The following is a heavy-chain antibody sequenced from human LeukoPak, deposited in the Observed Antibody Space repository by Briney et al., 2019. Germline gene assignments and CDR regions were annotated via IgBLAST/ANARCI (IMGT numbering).Heavy chain of an antibody. D-gene: IGHD6-25*01. CDR3: ARDARLHYYFDY. V-gene: IGHV4-4*07. Sequence: SSETLSLTCTVSGGSIRSYYWSWIRQPAGKGREWIGRFYTSGSNHYNPSLKSRVNMSIDTSKNQFSLKLSSVPAADTAVYYCARDARLHYYFDYWGQGTLVPVSS. CDR1: GGSIRSYY. J-gene: IGHJ4*02. CDR2: FYTSGSN.